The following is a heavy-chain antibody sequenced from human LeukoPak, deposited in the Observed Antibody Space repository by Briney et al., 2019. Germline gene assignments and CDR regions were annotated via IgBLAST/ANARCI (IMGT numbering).Heavy chain of an antibody. D-gene: IGHD3-22*01. V-gene: IGHV4-4*09. CDR3: ATPGVHYDPSGYYPFQH. CDR1: GGSISSYY. CDR2: IYTSGST. J-gene: IGHJ1*01. Sequence: KPSETLSLTCTVSGGSISSYYWSWIRQPPGKGLEWIGYIYTSGSTNYNPSLKSRVTISVDTSKNQFSLKLSSVTAEDTAVYYCATPGVHYDPSGYYPFQHWGQGTLVTVSS.